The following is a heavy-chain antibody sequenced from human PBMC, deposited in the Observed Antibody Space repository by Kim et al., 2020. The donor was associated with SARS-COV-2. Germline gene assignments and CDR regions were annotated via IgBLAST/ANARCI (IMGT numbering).Heavy chain of an antibody. D-gene: IGHD3-22*01. Sequence: GGSLRLSCAASGFTFSSYSMNWVRQAPGKGLEWVSSISSSSSYIYYADSVKGRFTISRDNAKNSLYLQMNSLRAEDTAVYYCARDLRPMKVVVITDWYFDLWGRGTLVTVSS. CDR2: ISSSSSYI. CDR3: ARDLRPMKVVVITDWYFDL. V-gene: IGHV3-21*01. CDR1: GFTFSSYS. J-gene: IGHJ2*01.